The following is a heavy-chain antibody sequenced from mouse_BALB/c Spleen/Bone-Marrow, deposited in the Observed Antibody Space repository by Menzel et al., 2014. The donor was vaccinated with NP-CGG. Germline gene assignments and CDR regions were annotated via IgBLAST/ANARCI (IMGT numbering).Heavy chain of an antibody. CDR2: IYPGGGDT. V-gene: IGHV1-80*01. Sequence: QVHVKQSGAELVRPGSSVKISCESSGYVFSTYWINWVKQRPGQGLEWIGQIYPGGGDTDYNGKFKDKATLTADKSSNTAYVQLSSLTSEDSAVYFCARGGISVDYWGQGTTLTVSS. CDR1: GYVFSTYW. J-gene: IGHJ2*01. CDR3: ARGGISVDY.